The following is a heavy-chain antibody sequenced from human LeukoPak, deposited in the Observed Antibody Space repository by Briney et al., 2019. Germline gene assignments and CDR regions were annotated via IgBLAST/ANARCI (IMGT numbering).Heavy chain of an antibody. CDR2: INHSGST. CDR3: ARGRFDP. CDR1: GGSFSGYY. V-gene: IGHV4-34*01. Sequence: SETLSLTCAVYGGSFSGYYWSWIRQPPGKGLEWIGEINHSGSTNYNPSLKSRVTISVDTSKNQFSLKLSSVTAADTAVYYCARGRFDPWGQGTLVTVSS. J-gene: IGHJ5*02.